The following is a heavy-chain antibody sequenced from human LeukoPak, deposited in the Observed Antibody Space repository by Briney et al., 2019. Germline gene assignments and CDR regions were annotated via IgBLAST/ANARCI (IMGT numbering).Heavy chain of an antibody. CDR2: INHSGST. CDR3: ARGRFDP. CDR1: GGSFSGYY. V-gene: IGHV4-34*01. Sequence: SETLSLTCAVYGGSFSGYYWSWIRQPPGKGLEWIGEINHSGSTNYNPSLKSRVTISVDTSKNQFSLKLSSVTAADTAVYYCARGRFDPWGQGTLVTVSS. J-gene: IGHJ5*02.